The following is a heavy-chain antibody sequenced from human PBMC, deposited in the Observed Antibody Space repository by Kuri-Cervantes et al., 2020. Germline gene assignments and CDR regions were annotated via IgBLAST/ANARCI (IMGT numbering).Heavy chain of an antibody. D-gene: IGHD6-19*01. CDR1: GGSFSGYY. CDR2: INHSGST. CDR3: ARAMAYSSSR. V-gene: IGHV4-34*01. J-gene: IGHJ4*02. Sequence: SETLSLTCAVYGGSFSGYYWSWICQPPGKGLEWIGEINHSGSTNYNPSLKSRVTISVDTSKNQFSLKLSSVTAADTAVYYCARAMAYSSSRWGQGTLVTVSS.